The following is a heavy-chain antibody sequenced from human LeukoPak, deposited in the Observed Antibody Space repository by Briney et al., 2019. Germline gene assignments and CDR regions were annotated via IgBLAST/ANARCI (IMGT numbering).Heavy chain of an antibody. CDR1: GFTFSSYG. Sequence: GGSLRLSCAASGFTFSSYGMHWVRQAPGKGLEGVAVISYDGSNKYYADSVKGRFTISRDNSKNTLYLQMNSLRAEDTAVYYCAKGGPGSSWYSFDPWGQGTLVTVSS. CDR3: AKGGPGSSWYSFDP. D-gene: IGHD6-13*01. J-gene: IGHJ5*02. CDR2: ISYDGSNK. V-gene: IGHV3-30*18.